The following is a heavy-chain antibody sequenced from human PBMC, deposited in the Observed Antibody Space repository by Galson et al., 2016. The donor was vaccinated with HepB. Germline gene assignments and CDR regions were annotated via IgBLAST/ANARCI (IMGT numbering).Heavy chain of an antibody. V-gene: IGHV3-23*01. J-gene: IGHJ4*02. Sequence: SLRLSCAASGFTFNTYAMSWVRQVPGKGLEWVSSISGSGDITYNADSVKGRFTISRDNPKHTVYLQMNSLRVEDTAVYYCAKGGYYGSGVPWGFDYWGQGTLVTVSS. CDR1: GFTFNTYA. CDR3: AKGGYYGSGVPWGFDY. D-gene: IGHD3-10*01. CDR2: ISGSGDIT.